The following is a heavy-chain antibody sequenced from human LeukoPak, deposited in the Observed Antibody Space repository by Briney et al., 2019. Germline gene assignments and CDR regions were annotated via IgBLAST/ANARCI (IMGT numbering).Heavy chain of an antibody. Sequence: SQTLSLSCAVSGGSISSGDYYWRCIRQPPGKGLEWIGYIYDSGSTYYNPSLTSRVTISGDPSKNQFSLKLRSMTAADTAVYSCARTTSRMDVSGKGTTVTVSS. J-gene: IGHJ6*04. CDR2: IYDSGST. D-gene: IGHD1-1*01. V-gene: IGHV4-30-4*01. CDR1: GGSISSGDYY. CDR3: ARTTSRMDV.